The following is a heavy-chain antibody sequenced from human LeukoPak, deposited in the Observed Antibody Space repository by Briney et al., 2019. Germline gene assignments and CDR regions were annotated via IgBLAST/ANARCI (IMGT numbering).Heavy chain of an antibody. CDR2: IIPILGIA. V-gene: IGHV1-69*02. CDR1: GGTFSSYT. Sequence: ASVKVSCKASGGTFSSYTISWVRQAPGQGLEWMGRIIPILGIANYAQKFQGRVTITADKSTSTAYMELSSLRSEDTAVYYCARAQGDLRPFVRVSYAFDIWGQGTMVTVSS. D-gene: IGHD3-16*01. CDR3: ARAQGDLRPFVRVSYAFDI. J-gene: IGHJ3*02.